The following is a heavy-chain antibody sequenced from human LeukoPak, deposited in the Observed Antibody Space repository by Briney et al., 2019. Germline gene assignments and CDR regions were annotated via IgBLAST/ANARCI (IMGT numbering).Heavy chain of an antibody. CDR2: SSGSGSTI. CDR1: GFNRVGYY. Sequence: GGGLRLFCAAFGFNRVGYYSSSLRQAPGKELEWVSYSSGSGSTIYYADSVKGRFTISRDNAKNSLSLQMNSLRAEGTAVYFCARYYYDSSGYYYFDYWGQGTLVTVSS. D-gene: IGHD3-22*01. CDR3: ARYYYDSSGYYYFDY. J-gene: IGHJ4*02. V-gene: IGHV3-11*01.